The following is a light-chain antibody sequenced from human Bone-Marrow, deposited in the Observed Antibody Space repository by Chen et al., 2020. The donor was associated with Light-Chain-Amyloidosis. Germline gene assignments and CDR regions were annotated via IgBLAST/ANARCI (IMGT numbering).Light chain of an antibody. CDR1: DLPTKD. CDR2: RDT. CDR3: QSADSSGTYEVI. J-gene: IGLJ2*01. Sequence: SYELTQPPSVSVSPGQTARITCSGDDLPTKDVYWYQQKPGQAPVLVIHRDTERPSGISERLSGSRSGTTATLTISGVQAEDEADYHCQSADSSGTYEVIFGGGTKLTVL. V-gene: IGLV3-25*03.